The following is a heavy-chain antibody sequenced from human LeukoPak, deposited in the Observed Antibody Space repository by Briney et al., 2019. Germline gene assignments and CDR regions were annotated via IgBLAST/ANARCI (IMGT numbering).Heavy chain of an antibody. D-gene: IGHD2-2*02. CDR3: AREDRYCSSTSCYTWDY. J-gene: IGHJ4*02. V-gene: IGHV4-39*07. CDR2: IYFRGSI. CDR1: GVSISSSNYF. Sequence: SEALSLTCTVSGVSISSSNYFWAWIRQSPGKGLEWIGSIYFRGSISSSPSLKSRVTISIDASKNQFSLKPTSVTAADTAVYYCAREDRYCSSTSCYTWDYWGQGTLVAV.